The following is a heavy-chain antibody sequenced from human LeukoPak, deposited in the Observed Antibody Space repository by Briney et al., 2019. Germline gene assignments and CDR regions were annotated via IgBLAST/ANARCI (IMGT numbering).Heavy chain of an antibody. CDR1: GGSISSSNW. CDR2: IYHSGST. V-gene: IGHV4-4*02. J-gene: IGHJ4*02. D-gene: IGHD6-6*01. Sequence: SETLSLTCAVSGGSISSSNWWSWVRQPPGKGLEWIGEIYHSGSTNYNPSLKSRVTISVDKSKNQFSLKLSSVTAADTAVYYCASDMRVDSSSSYRGYFDYWGQGTLVTVSS. CDR3: ASDMRVDSSSSYRGYFDY.